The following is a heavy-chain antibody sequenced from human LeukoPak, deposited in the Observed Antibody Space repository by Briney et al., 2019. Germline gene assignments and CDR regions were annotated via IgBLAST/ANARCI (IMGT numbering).Heavy chain of an antibody. Sequence: ASVKVSCKASGGTFSSYAISWVRQAPGQGLEWMGEIIPIFGTANYAQKFQGRVTITTDESTSTAYMELSSLRSEDTAVYYCARASSKEMATIGFDYWGQGTLVTVSS. D-gene: IGHD5-24*01. CDR1: GGTFSSYA. CDR2: IIPIFGTA. CDR3: ARASSKEMATIGFDY. J-gene: IGHJ4*02. V-gene: IGHV1-69*05.